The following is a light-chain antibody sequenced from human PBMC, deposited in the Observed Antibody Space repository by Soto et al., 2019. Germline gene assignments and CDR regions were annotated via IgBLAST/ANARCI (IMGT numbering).Light chain of an antibody. V-gene: IGKV3-11*01. CDR1: QTVGTY. CDR2: DAS. Sequence: EIVLTQFPATLSLFPGETATLSCRASQTVGTYLAWYQQKPGQAPRLLISDASNRATGVPTRFSGSGSGTDFTLTISSLEPEDFEVYFCQQRNNWPRITFGQGTRLEIK. CDR3: QQRNNWPRIT. J-gene: IGKJ5*01.